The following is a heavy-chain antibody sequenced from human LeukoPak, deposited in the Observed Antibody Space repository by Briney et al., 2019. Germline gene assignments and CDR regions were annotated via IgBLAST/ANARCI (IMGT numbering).Heavy chain of an antibody. J-gene: IGHJ4*02. CDR3: AREYHDSSGYLDY. CDR1: GFTFRRYG. D-gene: IGHD3-22*01. V-gene: IGHV3-23*01. Sequence: PGGSLRLSCAASGFTFRRYGTTWVRQAPGKGLDWVSSVSDSGRNTYYADSVKGRFTISRDNSRNTLYLQMNSLRAEDTAVYYCAREYHDSSGYLDYWGQGTLVTVSS. CDR2: VSDSGRNT.